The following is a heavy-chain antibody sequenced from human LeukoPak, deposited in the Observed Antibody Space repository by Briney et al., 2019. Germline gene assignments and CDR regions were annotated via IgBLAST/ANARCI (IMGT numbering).Heavy chain of an antibody. CDR1: GYTLTELS. CDR2: FDPEDGET. D-gene: IGHD1-26*01. V-gene: IGHV1-24*01. J-gene: IGHJ3*02. CDR3: ATARIVGATQNAFDI. Sequence: ASVKVSCKVSGYTLTELSMHWVRQAPGKGLEWMGGFDPEDGETIYAQKFQGRVTMTEDTSTDTAYTELSSLRSEDTAVYYCATARIVGATQNAFDIWGQGTMVTVSS.